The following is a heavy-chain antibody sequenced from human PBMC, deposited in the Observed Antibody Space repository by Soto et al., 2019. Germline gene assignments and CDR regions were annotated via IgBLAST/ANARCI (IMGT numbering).Heavy chain of an antibody. CDR3: ARGNPHYDFWSGYSVYYFDY. V-gene: IGHV4-30-4*01. CDR1: GGSINSGDYH. J-gene: IGHJ4*02. CDR2: IYYSGST. D-gene: IGHD3-3*01. Sequence: SETLSLTCTVSGGSINSGDYHWSWIRQSPGKGLEWIGAIYYSGSTYYNPSLKSRIRISVDTSKNQFSLKVNSVTAADTAVYYCARGNPHYDFWSGYSVYYFDYWGQGTLVTVSS.